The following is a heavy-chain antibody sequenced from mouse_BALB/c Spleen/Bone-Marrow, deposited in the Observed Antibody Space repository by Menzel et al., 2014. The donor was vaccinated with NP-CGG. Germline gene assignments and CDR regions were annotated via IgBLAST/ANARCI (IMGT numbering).Heavy chain of an antibody. V-gene: IGHV7-3*02. J-gene: IGHJ1*01. CDR2: IRNKANGYTT. Sequence: DVKLVESGGGLVQPGGSLRLSCATSGFTFTDYYMSWVRQPPGKALEWLGLIRNKANGYTTDYRASVKGRFTISRDNSQSILYLQMNILRTKDSATDYCARDRNYGNNWYFDVWGEGTTVTVSS. CDR3: ARDRNYGNNWYFDV. D-gene: IGHD1-1*01. CDR1: GFTFTDYY.